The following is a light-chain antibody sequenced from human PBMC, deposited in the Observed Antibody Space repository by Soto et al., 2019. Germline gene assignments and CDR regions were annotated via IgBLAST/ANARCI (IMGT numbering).Light chain of an antibody. J-gene: IGLJ1*01. CDR2: DVS. CDR3: SSYTRSSLYV. CDR1: SSDVGGYNY. Sequence: QSARTQPASVSGSPGQSITISCTGTSSDVGGYNYVSWYQQHPGKAPKLMIYDVSNRPSGVSNRFSGSKSGNTASLTISGLQAEDEADYYCSSYTRSSLYVFGTGTKVTVL. V-gene: IGLV2-14*01.